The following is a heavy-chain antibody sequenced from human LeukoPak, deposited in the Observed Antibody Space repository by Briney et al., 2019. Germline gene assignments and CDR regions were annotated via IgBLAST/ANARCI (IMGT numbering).Heavy chain of an antibody. V-gene: IGHV4-59*08. J-gene: IGHJ4*02. CDR1: GGSISRYF. CDR3: ARGLVVTEYNFDY. D-gene: IGHD2-21*02. Sequence: SETLSLTCTVSGGSISRYFWSWIRQPPGKGLEWIGYIYYSGSTNYNPSLKSRVTISVDTSKNQFSLKLTSVTAADTAVYYCARGLVVTEYNFDYWGQGTLVTVFS. CDR2: IYYSGST.